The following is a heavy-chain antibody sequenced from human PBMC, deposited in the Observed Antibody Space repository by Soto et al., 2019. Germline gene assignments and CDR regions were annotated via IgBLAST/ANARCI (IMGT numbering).Heavy chain of an antibody. J-gene: IGHJ3*02. Sequence: GGSLSLSCADSGFTFSTYALSWVRQAPGKGLEWVSAINERGGSTYYADSVKGRFTISRDNSKNTLYLQMNSLRAEDTALYYCAKDKSGTTAFDIWGQGTMVTVSS. CDR2: INERGGST. CDR1: GFTFSTYA. D-gene: IGHD1-1*01. CDR3: AKDKSGTTAFDI. V-gene: IGHV3-23*01.